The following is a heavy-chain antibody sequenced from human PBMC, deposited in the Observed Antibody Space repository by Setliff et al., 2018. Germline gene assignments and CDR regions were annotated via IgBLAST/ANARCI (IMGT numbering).Heavy chain of an antibody. J-gene: IGHJ4*02. V-gene: IGHV1-18*01. D-gene: IGHD2-2*01. Sequence: ASVKVSCKASGYTFTDYGISWVRQAPGQGLEWMGWISPYTGNTFYAPQFQGRVIMTTDTSAKTAYMDLRSRRSDDTAVYYCERLVRYCSTTSRQRASGDDFWGLGTLVTVSS. CDR2: ISPYTGNT. CDR3: ERLVRYCSTTSRQRASGDDF. CDR1: GYTFTDYG.